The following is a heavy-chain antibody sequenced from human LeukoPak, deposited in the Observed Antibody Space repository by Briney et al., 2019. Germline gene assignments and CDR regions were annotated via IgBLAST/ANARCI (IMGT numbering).Heavy chain of an antibody. V-gene: IGHV3-11*06. D-gene: IGHD2-15*01. CDR1: GFTFSDYY. CDR2: ISSSSSYT. J-gene: IGHJ4*02. Sequence: PGGSLRLSCAASGFTFSDYYMSWIRQAPGKGLEWVSYISSSSSYTNYADSVKGRFTISRDNGKNSLYLQMNSLRDEDTAVYYCARDRCSGGSCYFDYWGQGTLVTVSS. CDR3: ARDRCSGGSCYFDY.